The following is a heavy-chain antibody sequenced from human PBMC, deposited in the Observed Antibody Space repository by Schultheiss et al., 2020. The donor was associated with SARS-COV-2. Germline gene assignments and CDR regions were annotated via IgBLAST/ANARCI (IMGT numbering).Heavy chain of an antibody. CDR1: GFTFSSYS. D-gene: IGHD6-19*01. Sequence: GGSLRLSCAASGFTFSSYSMNWVRQAPGKGLEWVSSISSSSSYIYYADLVKGRFTISRDNAKNSLYLQMNSLRAEDTAVYYCARSAVAGLDYWGQGTLVTVSS. CDR3: ARSAVAGLDY. J-gene: IGHJ4*02. CDR2: ISSSSSYI. V-gene: IGHV3-21*01.